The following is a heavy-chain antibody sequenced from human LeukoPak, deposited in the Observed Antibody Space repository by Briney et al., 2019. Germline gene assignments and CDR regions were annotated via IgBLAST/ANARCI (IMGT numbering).Heavy chain of an antibody. V-gene: IGHV1-18*01. CDR3: ARLGPYPVIPAATPDY. Sequence: ASVKVSCKASGYTFTSYGTTWVRQAPGQGLEWMGWIGVYNGNTNYAQKLQGRVTMTTDTSTSTAYMELRSLRSDDTAVYYCARLGPYPVIPAATPDYWGQGTLVTVSS. J-gene: IGHJ4*02. CDR2: IGVYNGNT. D-gene: IGHD2-2*02. CDR1: GYTFTSYG.